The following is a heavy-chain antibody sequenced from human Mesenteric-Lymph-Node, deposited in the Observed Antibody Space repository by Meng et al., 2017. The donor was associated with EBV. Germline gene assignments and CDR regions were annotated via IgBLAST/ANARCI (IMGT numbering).Heavy chain of an antibody. CDR3: ARSPSGYTYGSRFDY. J-gene: IGHJ4*02. D-gene: IGHD5-18*01. V-gene: IGHV3-53*01. Sequence: EVQLLESGGGSVQPGESLRLSCAASGFTVSTNYMSWVRQAPGKGLEWVSFIYSSTTYYADSVKGRFTISRDNSKDTLYLQMTSLRADDTAVYYCARSPSGYTYGSRFDYWGQGTLVTASS. CDR1: GFTVSTNY. CDR2: IYSSTT.